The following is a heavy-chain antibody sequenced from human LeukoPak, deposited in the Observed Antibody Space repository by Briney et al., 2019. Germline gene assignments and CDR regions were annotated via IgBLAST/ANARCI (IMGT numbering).Heavy chain of an antibody. V-gene: IGHV4-38-2*02. Sequence: SETLSLTCAVSGYSISSGYYWGWIRQPPGKGLEWIGSIYYSGSTYYNPSLKSRVTISVDTSKNQFSLKLSSVTAADTAVYYCARDGPLRNFDYWGQGTLVTVSS. CDR2: IYYSGST. CDR1: GYSISSGYY. J-gene: IGHJ4*02. CDR3: ARDGPLRNFDY.